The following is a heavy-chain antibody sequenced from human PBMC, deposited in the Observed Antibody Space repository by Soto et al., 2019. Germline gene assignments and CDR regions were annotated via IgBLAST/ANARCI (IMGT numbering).Heavy chain of an antibody. CDR3: ARGSYDYGDPLFDY. J-gene: IGHJ4*02. CDR2: IYYSGST. Sequence: SETLSLTCTVSGGSISSYYWSWIRQPPGKGLEWIGYIYYSGSTNYNPSLKSRVTISVDTSKNQFSLKLSSVTAADTAVYYCARGSYDYGDPLFDYWGQGPLVTVAS. CDR1: GGSISSYY. D-gene: IGHD4-17*01. V-gene: IGHV4-59*01.